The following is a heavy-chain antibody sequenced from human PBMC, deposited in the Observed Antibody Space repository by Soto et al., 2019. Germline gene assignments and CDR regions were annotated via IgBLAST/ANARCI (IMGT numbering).Heavy chain of an antibody. CDR1: GFPFGDHA. CDR2: ITGRGDTT. J-gene: IGHJ5*02. D-gene: IGHD1-26*01. V-gene: IGHV3-23*01. CDR3: AKDLYVQPPSGWFDP. Sequence: GGSLRLSCAASGFPFGDHAMHWVRQAPGKGLEWVSAITGRGDTTYYADSVKGRFTVSRDNSKNTLFLQMMSLRAEDTAVYHCAKDLYVQPPSGWFDPWGQGTVVTVSS.